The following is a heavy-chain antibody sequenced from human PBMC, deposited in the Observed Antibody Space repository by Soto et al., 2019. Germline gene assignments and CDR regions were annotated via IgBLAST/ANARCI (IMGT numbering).Heavy chain of an antibody. V-gene: IGHV3-11*01. CDR2: ISSSGDII. J-gene: IGHJ4*02. D-gene: IGHD3-22*01. CDR3: ARDLGYYASDGYFDY. CDR1: GFTFSDYY. Sequence: GGSLRLSCAGSGFTFSDYYMSWIRQAPGKGLEWVSYISSSGDIIYYADSVKGRFTISRDNAKNSLYLQMNSLRAEDTAVYYCARDLGYYASDGYFDYWGQGTLVTVSS.